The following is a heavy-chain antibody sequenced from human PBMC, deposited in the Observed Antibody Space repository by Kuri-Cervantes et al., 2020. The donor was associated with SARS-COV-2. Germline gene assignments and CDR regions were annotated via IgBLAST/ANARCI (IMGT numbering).Heavy chain of an antibody. Sequence: SETLALTCTVSGGSLSSGSYYWSWIRQPAGKGLEWIGDIYTSGSTNYNPSLKSRVTISVDTSKNQFSLRLSSVTAADTAVYYCARERAVYYYDRSGYYADAFDIWGQGTMVTVSS. D-gene: IGHD3-22*01. CDR3: ARERAVYYYDRSGYYADAFDI. J-gene: IGHJ3*02. CDR1: GGSLSSGSYY. V-gene: IGHV4-61*09. CDR2: IYTSGST.